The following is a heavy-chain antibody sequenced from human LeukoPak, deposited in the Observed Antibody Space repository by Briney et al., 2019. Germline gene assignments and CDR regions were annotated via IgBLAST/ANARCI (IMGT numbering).Heavy chain of an antibody. V-gene: IGHV3-23*01. CDR1: GFTFSSYA. CDR2: SSGSGGST. D-gene: IGHD2-21*01. J-gene: IGHJ4*02. CDR3: ASKPHYAGGEQLPDY. Sequence: PGGSLRLSCAASGFTFSSYAMSWVRQAQGTGLDWVSASSGSGGSTYYADSVKGRFTISRDNSKNTLYLQMNSLRAEDTAVYYCASKPHYAGGEQLPDYWGQGTLVTVSS.